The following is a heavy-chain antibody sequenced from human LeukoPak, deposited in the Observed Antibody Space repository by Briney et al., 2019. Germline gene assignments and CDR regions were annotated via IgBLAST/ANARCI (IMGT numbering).Heavy chain of an antibody. Sequence: GGSLRLSCAASGFTFSSYAMSWVRQAPGKGLEWVSVISGSGDSTYYADSVKGRFTITRDNSKNTLYLQMNSLRAEDTAVYYCARDLAIGTAGSSAWGQGTLVTVSS. D-gene: IGHD6-13*01. CDR2: ISGSGDST. J-gene: IGHJ5*02. V-gene: IGHV3-23*01. CDR1: GFTFSSYA. CDR3: ARDLAIGTAGSSA.